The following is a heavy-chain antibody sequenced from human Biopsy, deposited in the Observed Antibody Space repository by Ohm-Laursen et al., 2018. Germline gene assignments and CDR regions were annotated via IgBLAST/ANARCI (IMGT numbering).Heavy chain of an antibody. CDR3: ARDRGYYSDRTVPGYFDL. CDR1: GDSISSYY. Sequence: GTLSLTCTVSGDSISSYYWSWIRQPPGKGLQWIGYVYYTGSTHYNPSLQSRVTISVDTSKNHFSLRLRSVTPADTAIYYCARDRGYYSDRTVPGYFDLWGRGTLVTVSS. J-gene: IGHJ2*01. D-gene: IGHD3-22*01. CDR2: VYYTGST. V-gene: IGHV4-59*01.